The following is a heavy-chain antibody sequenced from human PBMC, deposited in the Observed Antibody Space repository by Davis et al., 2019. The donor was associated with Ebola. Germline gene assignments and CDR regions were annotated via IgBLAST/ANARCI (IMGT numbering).Heavy chain of an antibody. J-gene: IGHJ4*02. Sequence: PGGSLRLSCEAFAFSFGIYGMHWVRQAPGKGLEWVSRIDTDGSTTNYADSVRGRFTISRDNAKNTLFLQMNSLRADDTAVYYCARDVGGRAGYWGQGTLVTVSS. CDR1: AFSFGIYG. CDR2: IDTDGSTT. V-gene: IGHV3-74*01. CDR3: ARDVGGRAGY.